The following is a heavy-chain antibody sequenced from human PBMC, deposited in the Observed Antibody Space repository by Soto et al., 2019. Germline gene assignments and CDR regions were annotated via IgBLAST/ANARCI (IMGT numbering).Heavy chain of an antibody. CDR2: ISSSSSYI. D-gene: IGHD6-13*01. CDR1: GFTFSSYS. J-gene: IGHJ6*02. Sequence: EVQLVESGGGLVKPGGSLRLSCAASGFTFSSYSMNWVRQAPGKGLEWVSSISSSSSYIYYADSVKGRFTISIDNAKNSLYLQMNSLRADDTAVYYCASWGEYSNHDYYGMDFWGQGTTVTVSS. V-gene: IGHV3-21*01. CDR3: ASWGEYSNHDYYGMDF.